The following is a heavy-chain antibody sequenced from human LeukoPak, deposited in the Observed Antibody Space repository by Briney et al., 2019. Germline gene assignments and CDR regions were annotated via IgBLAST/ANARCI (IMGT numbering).Heavy chain of an antibody. Sequence: ASVKVSCKASGYTFTSYDINWVRQATGQGLEWMGWMNPNSGNTGYAQRFQGRVTITRNTSISTAYMELSSLRSEDAAVYYCAGGKWYSSSWASYNWFDPWGQGTLVTVSS. CDR1: GYTFTSYD. J-gene: IGHJ5*02. V-gene: IGHV1-8*01. CDR2: MNPNSGNT. D-gene: IGHD6-13*01. CDR3: AGGKWYSSSWASYNWFDP.